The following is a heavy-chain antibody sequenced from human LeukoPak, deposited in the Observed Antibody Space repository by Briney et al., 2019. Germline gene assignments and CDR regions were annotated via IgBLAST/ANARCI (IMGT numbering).Heavy chain of an antibody. CDR3: AKDMRGSEGYSSSWYFDY. J-gene: IGHJ4*02. V-gene: IGHV3-43*01. CDR2: ISWDGGST. D-gene: IGHD6-13*01. Sequence: GGSLRLSCAASGFTFDDYTMHWVRQAPGKGLEWVSLISWDGGSTYYADSVKGRFTISRDNSKNSLCLQMNSLRTEDTALYYCAKDMRGSEGYSSSWYFDYWGQGTLVTVSS. CDR1: GFTFDDYT.